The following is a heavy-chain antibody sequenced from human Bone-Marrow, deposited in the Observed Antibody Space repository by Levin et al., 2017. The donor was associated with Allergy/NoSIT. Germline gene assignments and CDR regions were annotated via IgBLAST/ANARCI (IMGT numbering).Heavy chain of an antibody. Sequence: GESLKISCAASGFTFSSYAMSWVRQAPGKGLEWVSAISGSGGSTYYADSVKGRFTISRDNSKNTLYLQMNSLRAEDTAVYYCAKGEGAGSSSWYSVSFDYWGQGTLVTVSS. CDR1: GFTFSSYA. V-gene: IGHV3-23*01. J-gene: IGHJ4*02. CDR2: ISGSGGST. CDR3: AKGEGAGSSSWYSVSFDY. D-gene: IGHD6-13*01.